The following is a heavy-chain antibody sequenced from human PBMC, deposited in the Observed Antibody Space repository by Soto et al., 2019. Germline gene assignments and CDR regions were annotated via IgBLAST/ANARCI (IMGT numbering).Heavy chain of an antibody. V-gene: IGHV4-59*08. CDR1: GGSISSYY. CDR2: IYYSGST. Sequence: PSETLSLTCTVSGGSISSYYWSWIRQPPGKGLEWIGYIYYSGSTNYNPSLKSRVTISVGTSKNQFSLKLSSVTAADTAVYYCARHSPSSGQRFLEWLLHIDYWGQGTLVTVSS. CDR3: ARHSPSSGQRFLEWLLHIDY. J-gene: IGHJ4*02. D-gene: IGHD3-3*01.